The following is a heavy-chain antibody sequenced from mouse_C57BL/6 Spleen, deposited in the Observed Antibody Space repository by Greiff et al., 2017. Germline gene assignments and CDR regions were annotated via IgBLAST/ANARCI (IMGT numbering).Heavy chain of an antibody. CDR3: ARHYYGSSYAMDY. V-gene: IGHV2-6-1*01. CDR1: GFSLTSYG. J-gene: IGHJ4*01. D-gene: IGHD1-1*01. CDR2: IWSDGST. Sequence: QVQLKESGPGLVAPSQSLSITCTVSGFSLTSYGVHWVRQPPGKGLEWLVVIWSDGSTTYNAALKSRLSISKDNSKSQVFLKMNSLQTEDTAMYYCARHYYGSSYAMDYWGQGTSVTVSS.